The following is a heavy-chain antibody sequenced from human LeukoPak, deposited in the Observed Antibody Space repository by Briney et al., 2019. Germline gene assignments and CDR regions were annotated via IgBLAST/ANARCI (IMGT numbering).Heavy chain of an antibody. CDR3: ATASDGDGYNQGRYDY. D-gene: IGHD5-24*01. CDR2: IRYDGSNE. J-gene: IGHJ4*02. V-gene: IGHV3-30*02. Sequence: GGSLRLSCVASGVTFSSYGMHWVRQAPGKGLEWVAFIRYDGSNEYYTDSVKGRFTISRDNAKNSLYLQMNSLRAEDTAVYYCATASDGDGYNQGRYDYWGQGTLVTVSS. CDR1: GVTFSSYG.